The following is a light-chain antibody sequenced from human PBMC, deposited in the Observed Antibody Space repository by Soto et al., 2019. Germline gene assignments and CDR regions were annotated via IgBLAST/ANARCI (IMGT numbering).Light chain of an antibody. V-gene: IGKV1-5*01. J-gene: IGKJ1*01. CDR1: QSISSS. CDR3: QQYDIYSRT. CDR2: DAS. Sequence: DIQMTQSPSTLSASVGDRVTITCRASQSISSSLAWYQQKPGKAPKLLIYDASTLQSGVPSRFSDSGYGTEFTLTISSLQPDDFATYYCQQYDIYSRTFGQGTKVEIK.